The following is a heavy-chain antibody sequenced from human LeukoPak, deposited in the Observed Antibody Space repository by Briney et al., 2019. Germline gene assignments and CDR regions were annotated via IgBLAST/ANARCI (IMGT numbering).Heavy chain of an antibody. CDR1: GFTFSSYG. CDR3: ARDGKQQPVLGYFDY. J-gene: IGHJ4*02. D-gene: IGHD6-13*01. V-gene: IGHV3-33*01. CDR2: IWYDGSNK. Sequence: GGSLRLSCAASGFTFSSYGMHWVRQAPGKGLEWVAVIWYDGSNKYYADSVKGRFTISRDNSKNTLYLQMNSLRAEDTAVYYCARDGKQQPVLGYFDYWGQGTWSPSPQ.